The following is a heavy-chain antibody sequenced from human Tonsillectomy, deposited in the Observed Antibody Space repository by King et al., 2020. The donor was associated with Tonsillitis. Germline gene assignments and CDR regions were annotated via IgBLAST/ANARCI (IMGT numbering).Heavy chain of an antibody. CDR2: ISFGGNSK. Sequence: VQLVESGGGVVQPGRSLRLSCAASGFTFSNYAMHWVRQAPGKGLEWVAVISFGGNSKYYADSVEGRFTISRDSSKNTLSLQMYSLRAEDTAVYYCARDDQQLAPWFYGMDVWGQGTTVTVSS. D-gene: IGHD6-13*01. J-gene: IGHJ6*02. CDR1: GFTFSNYA. CDR3: ARDDQQLAPWFYGMDV. V-gene: IGHV3-30-3*01.